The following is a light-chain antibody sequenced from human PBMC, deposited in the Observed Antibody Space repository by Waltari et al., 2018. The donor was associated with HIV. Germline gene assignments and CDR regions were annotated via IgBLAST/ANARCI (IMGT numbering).Light chain of an antibody. CDR1: QSVSSNY. J-gene: IGKJ2*01. Sequence: EIVLTQSPGTLSFSPGERATLSCRASQSVSSNYLAWYQQKPGQAPRLLIYGTSSRATGIPDRFSGSGSGTDFTLTISRLEPEDFAVYYCQQYGSSPRTFGQGTKLEIK. CDR2: GTS. V-gene: IGKV3-20*01. CDR3: QQYGSSPRT.